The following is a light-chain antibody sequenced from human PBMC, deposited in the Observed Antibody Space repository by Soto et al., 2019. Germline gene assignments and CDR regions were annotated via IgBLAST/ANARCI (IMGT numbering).Light chain of an antibody. CDR3: LEYGSTPYT. J-gene: IGKJ2*01. CDR2: GAY. Sequence: EIVLTQSPGNLSLSRGERATLSCRASQSVSCIYLAWYQQKHGQAGQAPRLLSYGAYRSATRIPRSFSGSGSGTHFNITISRLEHGDFAVYYCLEYGSTPYTFGQGTKLEIK. V-gene: IGKV3-20*01. CDR1: QSVSCIY.